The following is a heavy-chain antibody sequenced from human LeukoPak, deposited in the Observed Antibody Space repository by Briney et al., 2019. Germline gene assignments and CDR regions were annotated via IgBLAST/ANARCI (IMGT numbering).Heavy chain of an antibody. CDR3: AWGVIYDFWSGYYSL. J-gene: IGHJ4*02. CDR2: IIPIFGTA. Sequence: SVKVSCKASGYTFTSYYIHWVRQAPGQGLEWMGGIIPIFGTANYAQKFQGRVTITADEFTSTAYMELSSLRSEDTAVYYCAWGVIYDFWSGYYSLWGQGTLVTVSS. V-gene: IGHV1-69*13. CDR1: GYTFTSYY. D-gene: IGHD3-3*01.